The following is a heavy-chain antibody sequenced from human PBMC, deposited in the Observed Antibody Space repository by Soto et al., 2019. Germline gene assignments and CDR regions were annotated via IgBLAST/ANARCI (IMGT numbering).Heavy chain of an antibody. D-gene: IGHD3-10*01. J-gene: IGHJ4*02. CDR2: ISRGGSVI. V-gene: IGHV3-11*01. Sequence: PGRSLRLSCAAYGFSFSDSYMGWISQVPGQGLEWVSYISRGGSVIYYADSVKGRFTISRDDAKNSLYLQMNSLRAEDTAIYYCASDSPAVDLGYWGQGTLVTVSS. CDR1: GFSFSDSY. CDR3: ASDSPAVDLGY.